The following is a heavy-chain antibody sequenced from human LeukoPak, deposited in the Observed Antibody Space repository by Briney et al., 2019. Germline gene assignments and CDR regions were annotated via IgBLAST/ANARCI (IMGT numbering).Heavy chain of an antibody. CDR3: ASVSRGYYIDY. CDR1: GGSISSYY. J-gene: IGHJ4*02. Sequence: PSETLSLTCTVSGGSISSYYWSWIRQPAGRGLEWIGRIYSSGSTNYNPSIKSRVTMSVDTSKNQFSLGLSSVTAADTAMYYCASVSRGYYIDYWGQGTLVTVSS. CDR2: IYSSGST. V-gene: IGHV4-4*07. D-gene: IGHD3-22*01.